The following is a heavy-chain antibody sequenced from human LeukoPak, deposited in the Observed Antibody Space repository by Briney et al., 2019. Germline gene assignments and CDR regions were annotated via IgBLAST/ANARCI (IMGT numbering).Heavy chain of an antibody. J-gene: IGHJ4*02. D-gene: IGHD3-22*01. CDR2: ICRSRSYT. CDR1: GFTFSDYY. CDR3: ARSWDTYYYDSSDYYLDY. V-gene: IGHV3-11*03. Sequence: GGSLRLSCAASGFTFSDYYMSWIRQAPGKGLEWVSYICRSRSYTNYADSVKGRFTISRDNAKNSLYLQMNSLRAEDTAVYYCARSWDTYYYDSSDYYLDYWGQGTLVTVSS.